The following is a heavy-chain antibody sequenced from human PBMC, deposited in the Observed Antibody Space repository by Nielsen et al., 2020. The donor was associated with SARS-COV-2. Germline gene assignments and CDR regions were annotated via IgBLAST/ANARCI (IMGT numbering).Heavy chain of an antibody. CDR3: VRAGAGWFDP. V-gene: IGHV3-7*01. J-gene: IGHJ5*02. Sequence: GGSLRLSCAASGFTFSRSWMTWVCQAPGKGLEWVANIQQDGSGKDYLDSVKGRFTISRDNTKNSLYLQMNSLRGDDTAVYYCVRAGAGWFDPWGQGTLVTVSS. CDR2: IQQDGSGK. D-gene: IGHD1-14*01. CDR1: GFTFSRSW.